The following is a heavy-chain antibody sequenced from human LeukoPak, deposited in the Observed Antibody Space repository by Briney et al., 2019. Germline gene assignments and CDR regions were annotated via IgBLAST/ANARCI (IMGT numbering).Heavy chain of an antibody. Sequence: ASVKVSCKVSGYSLTEVSTHWVRQAPGKGLEWMGGFDPEDGEAIYAQKVQGRLTMTEDTSIDTACMELRSLKSEDTAVYYCVTDIRSGWRSYWGQGTLITVSS. V-gene: IGHV1-24*01. CDR3: VTDIRSGWRSY. CDR1: GYSLTEVS. CDR2: FDPEDGEA. J-gene: IGHJ4*02. D-gene: IGHD6-19*01.